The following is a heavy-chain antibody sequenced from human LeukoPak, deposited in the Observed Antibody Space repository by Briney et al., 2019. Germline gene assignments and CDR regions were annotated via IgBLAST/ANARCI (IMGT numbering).Heavy chain of an antibody. CDR3: VSFYETY. D-gene: IGHD2-2*01. CDR2: INSDGSWT. Sequence: GGSLRLSCAASGNYWMHWVRQAPGKGLVWVSHINSDGSWTSYADSVKGRFTISKDNAKNTVYLQMNNLRAEDTAIYYCVSFYETYWGRGTLVTVSS. CDR1: GNYW. V-gene: IGHV3-74*01. J-gene: IGHJ4*02.